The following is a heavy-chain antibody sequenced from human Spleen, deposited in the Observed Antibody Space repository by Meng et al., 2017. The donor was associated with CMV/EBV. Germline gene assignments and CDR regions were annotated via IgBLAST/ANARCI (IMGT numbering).Heavy chain of an antibody. CDR1: GFTFSSHW. D-gene: IGHD3-22*01. V-gene: IGHV3-21*06. J-gene: IGHJ4*02. CDR3: TRDIYYSCGSGCYYFDV. Sequence: GESLKISCAASGFTFSSHWMHWVRQAPGKGLEWVSSIDVTGTWASYADSVKGRFTISRDNAKSSLSLQMNSLRAEDTALYYCTRDIYYSCGSGCYYFDVWGQGTLVTVSS. CDR2: IDVTGTWA.